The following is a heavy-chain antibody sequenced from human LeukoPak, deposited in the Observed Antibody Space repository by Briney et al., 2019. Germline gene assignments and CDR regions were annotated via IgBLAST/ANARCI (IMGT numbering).Heavy chain of an antibody. D-gene: IGHD2-2*01. CDR3: ARGPAMLTTLHMDV. V-gene: IGHV4-31*03. CDR1: GGSISSGGYY. CDR2: IYYSGST. J-gene: IGHJ6*03. Sequence: SETLSLTCTDSGGSISSGGYYWSWIRQHPGKGLEWIGYIYYSGSTYYNPSLKSRVTISVDTSKNQFSLKLSSVTAADTAVHYCARGPAMLTTLHMDVWGKGTTVTVSS.